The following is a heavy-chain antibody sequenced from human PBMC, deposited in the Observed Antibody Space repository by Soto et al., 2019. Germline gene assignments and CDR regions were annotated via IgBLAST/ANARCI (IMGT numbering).Heavy chain of an antibody. CDR1: GCTFSTHG. CDR2: IWHDGSKK. Sequence: PGGSVRLSCEASGCTFSTHGMHWVRQAPGKGLEWVALIWHDGSKKYFADSVRGRFTISRDNSKNTAYLQMNSLKTEDTAVYYCTRPPPGEKDYGFLWGQGTTVTVSS. D-gene: IGHD4-17*01. CDR3: TRPPPGEKDYGFL. V-gene: IGHV3-33*08. J-gene: IGHJ6*02.